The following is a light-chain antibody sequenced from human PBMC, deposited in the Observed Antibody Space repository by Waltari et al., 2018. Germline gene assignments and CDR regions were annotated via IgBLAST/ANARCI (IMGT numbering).Light chain of an antibody. V-gene: IGKV3-20*01. CDR3: QHNLRLPVT. Sequence: EIVLTQSPGTLSLSPGERATLSCRASQSVGRSLFWYQQKPGQAPRLLIYGASTRATGIPDRFSGSGSGTDFSLTVSRLEPEDFGLYYCQHNLRLPVTFGQGTKVEIK. J-gene: IGKJ1*01. CDR1: QSVGRS. CDR2: GAS.